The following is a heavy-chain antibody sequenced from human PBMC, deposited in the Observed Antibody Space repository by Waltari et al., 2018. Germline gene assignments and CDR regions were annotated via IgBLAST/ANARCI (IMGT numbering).Heavy chain of an antibody. CDR1: GFTFSDYY. D-gene: IGHD1-26*01. J-gene: IGHJ3*02. CDR2: IAGGVTAI. V-gene: IGHV3-11*04. CDR3: ARGGATTFDI. Sequence: QVQLVESGGGLVKPGGSLRLSCAASGFTFSDYYMSWIRQAPGKGLEWVSSIAGGVTAICYADSVRGRFTVSRDNAKNSLYLQVNSLRAEDTAVYYCARGGATTFDIWGQGTMVTVSS.